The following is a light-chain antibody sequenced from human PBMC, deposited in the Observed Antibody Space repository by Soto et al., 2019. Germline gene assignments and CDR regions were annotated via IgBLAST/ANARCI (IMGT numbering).Light chain of an antibody. CDR3: QQYNNWPLCT. J-gene: IGKJ2*02. V-gene: IGKV3-15*01. Sequence: EIVMTQSPATLSVSPGESATLSCRASQSVSSNLAWYQQKPGQAPRLLMYGASTRATGIPAMFSGSGSGTQFTLTIRSLQSEDFAVYYCQQYNNWPLCTFGQGTKLEIK. CDR2: GAS. CDR1: QSVSSN.